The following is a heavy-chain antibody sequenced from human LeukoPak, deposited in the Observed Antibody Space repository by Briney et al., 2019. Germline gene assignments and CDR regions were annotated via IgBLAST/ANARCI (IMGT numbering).Heavy chain of an antibody. CDR1: GYTFTSYD. CDR3: ARVGAVAGTVHWYFDL. J-gene: IGHJ2*01. V-gene: IGHV1-8*01. CDR2: MNPNSGNT. Sequence: GASVKVSCKASGYTFTSYDINWVRQATGQGLEWMGWMNPNSGNTGYAQKFQGRVTMTRNTSISTAYMELSSLRAEDTAVYYCARVGAVAGTVHWYFDLWGRGTLVTVSS. D-gene: IGHD6-19*01.